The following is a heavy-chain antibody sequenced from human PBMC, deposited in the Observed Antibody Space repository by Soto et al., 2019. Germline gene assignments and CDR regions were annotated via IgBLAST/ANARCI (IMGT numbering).Heavy chain of an antibody. CDR2: IYYSGST. Sequence: SETLSLTCTVSGGSISSGGYYWSWIRQHPGKGLEWIGYIYYSGSTYYNPSLKSRVTISVDTSKNQFSLKLSSVTAADTAVYYCERVAYFGGDCYPEVYYFYYWGKGNLVNVAA. J-gene: IGHJ4*02. V-gene: IGHV4-31*03. CDR3: ERVAYFGGDCYPEVYYFYY. D-gene: IGHD2-21*02. CDR1: GGSISSGGYY.